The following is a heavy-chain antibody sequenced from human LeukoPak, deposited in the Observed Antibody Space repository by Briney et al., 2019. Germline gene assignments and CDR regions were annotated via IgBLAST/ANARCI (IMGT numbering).Heavy chain of an antibody. V-gene: IGHV4-59*01. CDR1: GGSISSYY. CDR3: ARVRLDVTFGGVIVAQYFDY. Sequence: SETLSLTCTVSGGSISSYYWSWIRQPPGKGLEWIGYIYYSGSTNYNPSLKSRVTISVDTSKNQFSLKLSSVTAADTAVYYCARVRLDVTFGGVIVAQYFDYWGQGTLVSVSS. CDR2: IYYSGST. D-gene: IGHD3-16*02. J-gene: IGHJ4*02.